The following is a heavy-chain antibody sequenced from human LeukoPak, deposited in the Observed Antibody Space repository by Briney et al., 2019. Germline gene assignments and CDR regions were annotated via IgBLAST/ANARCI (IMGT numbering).Heavy chain of an antibody. CDR3: ARAGSLWFGESKFDY. V-gene: IGHV3-7*01. D-gene: IGHD3-10*01. J-gene: IGHJ4*02. CDR1: GFTFSSYW. Sequence: GGSLRLSCAASGFTFSSYWMSWVRQAPGKGLEWVANINQDGSEKYYVDSVKGRFSISRDNAKNSLYLQMNSLRAEDTAVYYCARAGSLWFGESKFDYWGQGTLVTVSS. CDR2: INQDGSEK.